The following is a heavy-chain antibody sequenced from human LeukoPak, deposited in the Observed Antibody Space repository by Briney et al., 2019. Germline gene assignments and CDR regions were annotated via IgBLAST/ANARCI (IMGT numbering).Heavy chain of an antibody. V-gene: IGHV1-2*02. Sequence: ASVKVSCKASGYTFTDYYIHWVRQAPGQGLEWMGRINPNSGDTNYAQKFQGRVTMTRDTSISTAYMELSRLRSDDTAVYYCASISEVWSGYYTVHFGYWGQGTLVTVSS. CDR2: INPNSGDT. CDR3: ASISEVWSGYYTVHFGY. D-gene: IGHD3-3*01. CDR1: GYTFTDYY. J-gene: IGHJ4*02.